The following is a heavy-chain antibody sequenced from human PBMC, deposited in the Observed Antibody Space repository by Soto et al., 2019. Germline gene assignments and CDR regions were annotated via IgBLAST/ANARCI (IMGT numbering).Heavy chain of an antibody. CDR1: GFSLSTTRVG. CDR3: AHTLVAGLGYYFDY. J-gene: IGHJ4*02. D-gene: IGHD6-19*01. Sequence: QITLKESGPTLVKPTQTLTLTCTFSGFSLSTTRVGVGWIRQPPGKALEWLALIYWDDDKRYSPFLKSRITLTKDPSKNQVVLTMPNMDPMDTATYFCAHTLVAGLGYYFDYWGQGTLVTVSS. V-gene: IGHV2-5*02. CDR2: IYWDDDK.